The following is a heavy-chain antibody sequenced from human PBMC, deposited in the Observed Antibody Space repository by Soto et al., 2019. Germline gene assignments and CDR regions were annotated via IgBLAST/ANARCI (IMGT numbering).Heavy chain of an antibody. V-gene: IGHV4-59*08. D-gene: IGHD6-19*01. CDR1: SGSISSYY. CDR2: IYYSGST. Sequence: QVQLQESGPGLVKPSETLSLTCTVSSGSISSYYWSWIRQPPGKGLEWIGYIYYSGSTNYNPSLKSRVTISVDTSKNQFSLKLSSVTAADTAVYYCARHLAVAGSDFDYWGQGTLVTVSS. J-gene: IGHJ4*02. CDR3: ARHLAVAGSDFDY.